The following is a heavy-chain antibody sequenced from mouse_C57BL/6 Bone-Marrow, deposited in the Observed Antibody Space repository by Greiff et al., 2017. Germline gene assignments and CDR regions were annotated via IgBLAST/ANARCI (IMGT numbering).Heavy chain of an antibody. CDR2: INPNNGGT. J-gene: IGHJ4*01. D-gene: IGHD2-5*01. V-gene: IGHV1-26*01. CDR1: GYTFTDYY. Sequence: EVQLQQSGPELVKPGASVKISCKASGYTFTDYYMNWVKQSHGKSLEWIGDINPNNGGTSYNQKFKGKATLTVDKSSSTAYRELRSLTSEDSAVYYCARSNYYSNSYYAMDYWGQGTSVTVSS. CDR3: ARSNYYSNSYYAMDY.